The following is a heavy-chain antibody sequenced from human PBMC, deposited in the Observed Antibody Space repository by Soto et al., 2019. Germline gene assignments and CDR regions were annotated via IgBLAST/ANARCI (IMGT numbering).Heavy chain of an antibody. V-gene: IGHV1-69*01. CDR3: ARLGHPGH. J-gene: IGHJ4*02. CDR2: VIPILGTA. CDR1: GGSLRNYV. Sequence: QVQLVQSGAEVKKPGSSVKVSCTASGGSLRNYVISWVRQAPAQRLEWMEGVIPILGTANYAQKFQGRVTMTADEATSTAYMDLSSLSPDATAVYYCARLGHPGHWGPGTLVIVSS.